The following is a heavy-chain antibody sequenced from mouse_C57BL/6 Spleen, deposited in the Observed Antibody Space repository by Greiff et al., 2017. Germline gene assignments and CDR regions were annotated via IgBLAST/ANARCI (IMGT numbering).Heavy chain of an antibody. CDR1: GYTFTSYG. J-gene: IGHJ4*01. CDR2: IHPNSGST. D-gene: IGHD1-3*01. V-gene: IGHV1-64*01. CDR3: ARGLRPAPYAMDY. Sequence: VQLQQPGAELVKPGASVKLSCKASGYTFTSYGMHWVKQRPGQGLEWIGMIHPNSGSTNYNEKFKSKATLTVDKSSSTAYMQLSSLTSEDSAVYYCARGLRPAPYAMDYWGQGTSVTVSS.